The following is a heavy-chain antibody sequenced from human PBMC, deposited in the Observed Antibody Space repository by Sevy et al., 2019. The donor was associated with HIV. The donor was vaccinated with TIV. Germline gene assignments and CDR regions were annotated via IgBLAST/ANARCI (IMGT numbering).Heavy chain of an antibody. D-gene: IGHD3-22*01. CDR1: GFTVSSNY. Sequence: GGSLRLSCAASGFTVSSNYMSWVRQAPGKGLEWVSVIYSGGSTYYADSVKGRFTISRDNSKNTLYLQMNSLRAEDTAVYYCATTTPYYYDSSGYCDYCGQGTLVTVSS. V-gene: IGHV3-53*01. CDR3: ATTTPYYYDSSGYCDY. CDR2: IYSGGST. J-gene: IGHJ4*02.